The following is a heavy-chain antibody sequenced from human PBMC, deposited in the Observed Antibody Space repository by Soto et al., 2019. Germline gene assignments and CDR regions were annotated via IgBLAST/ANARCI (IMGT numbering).Heavy chain of an antibody. CDR1: GFTFSSDW. CDR3: ARGRYCISTSCYLDY. CDR2: IKQDGSEK. V-gene: IGHV3-7*01. Sequence: GGSLRLSCAASGFTFSSDWMSWVRQAPGKGLEWVANIKQDGSEKYYVDSVKGRFTISRDNAKNSLYLQMNSLRAEDTAVYYCARGRYCISTSCYLDYWGQGTLVTVSS. D-gene: IGHD2-2*01. J-gene: IGHJ4*02.